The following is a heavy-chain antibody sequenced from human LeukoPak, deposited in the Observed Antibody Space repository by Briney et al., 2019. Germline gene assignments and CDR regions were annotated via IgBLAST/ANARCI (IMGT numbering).Heavy chain of an antibody. J-gene: IGHJ4*02. CDR2: IKQDGSQR. Sequence: GGSLRLSCTASGFTFSDYWMTWVRQAPGKGPEWVANIKQDGSQRYYVDSVRGRFTISRDNAKNPLFLQMNGLRAEDTAVYYCARRGGSSSRRSPIDYWGQGTLVTVSS. CDR1: GFTFSDYW. D-gene: IGHD6-6*01. V-gene: IGHV3-7*01. CDR3: ARRGGSSSRRSPIDY.